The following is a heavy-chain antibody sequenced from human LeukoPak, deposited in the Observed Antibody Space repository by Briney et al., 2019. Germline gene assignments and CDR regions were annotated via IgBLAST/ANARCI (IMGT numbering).Heavy chain of an antibody. D-gene: IGHD2-15*01. CDR3: ARARYCSGGTCRMWDY. V-gene: IGHV3-7*04. CDR1: GFIFSGYW. J-gene: IGHJ4*02. Sequence: PGGSLRLSCAASGFIFSGYWMTWVRQAPGKGLEWVANIKQDGGERYYVDSVKGRLTISRDNAKNSLYLQMNSLRAEDTAVYYCARARYCSGGTCRMWDYWGQGTLVTVSS. CDR2: IKQDGGER.